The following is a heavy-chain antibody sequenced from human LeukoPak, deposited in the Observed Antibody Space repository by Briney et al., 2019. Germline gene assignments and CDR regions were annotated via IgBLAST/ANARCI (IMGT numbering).Heavy chain of an antibody. V-gene: IGHV4-59*01. D-gene: IGHD2-8*02. CDR2: IHYSGNI. CDR1: GGSMSDYY. CDR3: ARVDSTGPFDY. J-gene: IGHJ4*02. Sequence: ETLSLTCTVSGGSMSDYYWSWIRQPPAKGLEWIGCIHYSGNIDYNRDGKSRVTMSVDTSKYQFSLKLRSVTAADTALYYCARVDSTGPFDYWGQGTLDPVSS.